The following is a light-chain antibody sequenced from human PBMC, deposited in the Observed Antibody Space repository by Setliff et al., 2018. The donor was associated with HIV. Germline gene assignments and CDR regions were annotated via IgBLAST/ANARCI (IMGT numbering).Light chain of an antibody. Sequence: QTVVTQEPSFSVSPGGTVTLTCGLSFGSVSNNDYPSWYQQTPGQAPRTLIYNTDTRSSGVPERFSGSILGNKAALTITGAQADDESDYYCVLYVGSGVYVFGTGTKATVL. CDR1: FGSVSNNDY. V-gene: IGLV8-61*01. CDR2: NTD. CDR3: VLYVGSGVYV. J-gene: IGLJ1*01.